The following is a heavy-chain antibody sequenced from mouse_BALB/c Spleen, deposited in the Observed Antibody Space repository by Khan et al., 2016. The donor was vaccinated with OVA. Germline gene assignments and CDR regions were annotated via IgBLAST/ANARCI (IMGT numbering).Heavy chain of an antibody. J-gene: IGHJ4*01. D-gene: IGHD2-10*01. CDR3: ARAYYGNYREAMDY. CDR2: IWGDGTT. V-gene: IGHV2-6-7*01. Sequence: VQLQESGPGLVAPSQSLSITCTVSGFSLTGYGVTWVRQPPGKGLEWLGMIWGDGTTDYKSALKSRLSLNKDNSKSQVFLKMNSLQTDDTARYYCARAYYGNYREAMDYWGQGTSVTVSS. CDR1: GFSLTGYG.